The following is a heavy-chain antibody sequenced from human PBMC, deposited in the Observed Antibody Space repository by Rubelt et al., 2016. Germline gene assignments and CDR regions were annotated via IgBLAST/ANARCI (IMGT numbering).Heavy chain of an antibody. CDR3: ARVLVSMSSSSRWFDP. Sequence: QVQLQESGPGLVKPSETLSLTCTVSGDSINSYYWSWIRQPPGKGLEWIGYIYYTGDTNVNPSLRSRVTISLDTPKNQFSLKLSSVTAADTAVYYCARVLVSMSSSSRWFDPWGQGTLVTVSS. D-gene: IGHD6-6*01. J-gene: IGHJ5*02. CDR1: GDSINSYY. V-gene: IGHV4-59*12. CDR2: IYYTGDT.